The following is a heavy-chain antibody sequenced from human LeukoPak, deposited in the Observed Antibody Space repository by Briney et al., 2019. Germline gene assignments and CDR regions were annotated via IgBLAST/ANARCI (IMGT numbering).Heavy chain of an antibody. CDR1: GGSISSYY. CDR3: ARVGTNFDY. J-gene: IGHJ4*02. Sequence: SETLSLTCTVSGGSISSYYWSWIRQPAGKGLKWIGRIYTSGSTNYNPSLKSRVTMSVDTSKNQFSLKLSSVTAADTAVYYCARVGTNFDYWGQGTLVTVSS. V-gene: IGHV4-4*07. CDR2: IYTSGST.